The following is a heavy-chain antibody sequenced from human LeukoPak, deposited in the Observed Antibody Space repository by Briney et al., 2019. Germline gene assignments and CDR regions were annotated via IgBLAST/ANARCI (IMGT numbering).Heavy chain of an antibody. Sequence: PSETLSLPSIVLVAPISIRIYTGGWIPRPPGKGLEWFGRTYYSGSTYYNPSLKSRVTISVDTSKNQFSLKLSSVTAADTAVYYCARDNPSYYDILTGPPDYWGQGTLVTVSS. CDR1: VAPISIRIYT. CDR2: TYYSGST. V-gene: IGHV4-39*01. D-gene: IGHD3-9*01. CDR3: ARDNPSYYDILTGPPDY. J-gene: IGHJ4*02.